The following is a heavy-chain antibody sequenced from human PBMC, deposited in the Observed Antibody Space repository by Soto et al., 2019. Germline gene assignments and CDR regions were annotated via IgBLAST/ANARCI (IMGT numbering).Heavy chain of an antibody. CDR1: GFTFSSYW. D-gene: IGHD3-22*01. V-gene: IGHV3-7*03. J-gene: IGHJ4*02. Sequence: GGSLRLSCAASGFTFSSYWMSWVRQAPGKGLEWVANIKQDGSEKYYVDSVKGRFTISRDNAKNSLYLQMNSLRAEDTAVYYCASLSDSSGYYPFDYWGQGTLVTVSS. CDR3: ASLSDSSGYYPFDY. CDR2: IKQDGSEK.